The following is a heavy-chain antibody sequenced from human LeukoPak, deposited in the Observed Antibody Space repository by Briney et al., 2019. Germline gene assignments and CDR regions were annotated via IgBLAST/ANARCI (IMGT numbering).Heavy chain of an antibody. D-gene: IGHD1-26*01. CDR1: GYTFTGYY. V-gene: IGHV1-69*06. J-gene: IGHJ3*02. CDR3: ARDTGATNAFDI. CDR2: IIPIFGTA. Sequence: ASVKVSCKASGYTFTGYYMHWVRQAPGQGLEWMGGIIPIFGTANYAQKFQSRVTITADKSTSTAYMELSGLRSEDTAVYYCARDTGATNAFDIWGQGTMVTVSS.